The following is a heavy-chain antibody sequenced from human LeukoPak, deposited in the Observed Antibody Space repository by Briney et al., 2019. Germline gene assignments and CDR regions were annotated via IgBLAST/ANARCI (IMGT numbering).Heavy chain of an antibody. CDR1: SYSITSGYH. D-gene: IGHD1-20*01. CDR2: IYRTGST. CDR3: TRVNWNPDY. J-gene: IGHJ4*02. V-gene: IGHV4-38-2*02. Sequence: SETLSLTCTVSSYSITSGYHWGWVRQPPGKGLEWIGSIYRTGSTYYSPSPKSRVTMSVDRAKNQFSLKLSSVTAADTAVYYCTRVNWNPDYWGQGTLVTVSS.